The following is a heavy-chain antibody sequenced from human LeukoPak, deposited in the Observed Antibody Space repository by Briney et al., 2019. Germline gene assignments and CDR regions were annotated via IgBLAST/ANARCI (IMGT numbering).Heavy chain of an antibody. Sequence: GGSLRLSCAASGFTFSSYSMNWVRQAPGKGRGWVSYISSSSSTIYYADSVKGRFTISRDNAKNSLYLQMNSLRAEDTAVYYCAKDRGKGWEQWLVQEGAFDIWGQGTMVTVSS. CDR2: ISSSSSTI. V-gene: IGHV3-48*01. CDR3: AKDRGKGWEQWLVQEGAFDI. CDR1: GFTFSSYS. D-gene: IGHD6-19*01. J-gene: IGHJ3*02.